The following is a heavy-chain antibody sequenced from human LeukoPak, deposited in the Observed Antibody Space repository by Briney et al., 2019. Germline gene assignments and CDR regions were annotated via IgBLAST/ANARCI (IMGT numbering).Heavy chain of an antibody. CDR1: GGSISSYY. D-gene: IGHD1-26*01. V-gene: IGHV4-59*01. J-gene: IGHJ4*02. CDR2: IYYIGST. CDR3: ASSEVGASPFDY. Sequence: SETLSLTCTVSGGSISSYYWSWIRQPPGKGLEWIGYIYYIGSTNYNPSLKSRVTISVDTSKNQFSLKLSSVTAADTAVYYCASSEVGASPFDYWSQGTLVTVSS.